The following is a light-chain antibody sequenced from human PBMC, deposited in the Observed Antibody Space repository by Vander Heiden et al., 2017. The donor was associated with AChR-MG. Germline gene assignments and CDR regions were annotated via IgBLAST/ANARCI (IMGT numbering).Light chain of an antibody. V-gene: IGKV3-15*01. CDR3: QQDNDWPPFT. CDR2: GAS. CDR1: QSVRTY. Sequence: EVAMTQSPATLSVSPGERATLSCRASQSVRTYVAWYQQKPGQAPRLLIYGASTRATGIPARFSASGSGTEFTLTISSLQSEDFAIYYCQQDNDWPPFTFGQGTKLEI. J-gene: IGKJ2*01.